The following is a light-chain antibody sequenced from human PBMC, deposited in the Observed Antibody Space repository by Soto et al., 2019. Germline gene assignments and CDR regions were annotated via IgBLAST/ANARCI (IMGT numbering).Light chain of an antibody. CDR3: QQYNSYST. Sequence: IQMTQSPSTLSGSVGDRVTITCRASQTISSWLAWYQQKPREAPKLLIYDASRLQSGVPSRFSGSGSGTEFTLTITSLQPDDFATYFCQQYNSYSTFCQGSKVAIK. J-gene: IGKJ1*01. V-gene: IGKV1-5*01. CDR2: DAS. CDR1: QTISSW.